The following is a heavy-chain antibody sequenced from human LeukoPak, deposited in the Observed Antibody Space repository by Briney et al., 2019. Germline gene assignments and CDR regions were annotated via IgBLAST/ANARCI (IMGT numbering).Heavy chain of an antibody. CDR3: ANLEDSSSSAPVAFDI. J-gene: IGHJ3*02. CDR1: GFIFSSYG. CDR2: IRYDGSNK. D-gene: IGHD6-6*01. Sequence: QPGGSLRLSCAASGFIFSSYGMHWVRQAPGKGLEWVAFIRYDGSNKYYADSVKGRFTISRDNSKNTLYLQMNSLRAEDTAVYYCANLEDSSSSAPVAFDIWGQGTMVTVSS. V-gene: IGHV3-30*02.